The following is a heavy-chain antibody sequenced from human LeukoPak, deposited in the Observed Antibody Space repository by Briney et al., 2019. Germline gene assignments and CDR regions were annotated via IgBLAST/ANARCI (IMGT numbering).Heavy chain of an antibody. CDR1: GASISSGGYS. Sequence: SQTLSLTCAVSGASISSGGYSWSWIRQPPGKGLEWIGYIYHSGSTYYNPSLKSRVTISVDRSKNQFSLKLSSVTAADTAVYYCAITNSTTVTTAPRDDYGMDVWGQGTTVTVSS. J-gene: IGHJ6*02. CDR3: AITNSTTVTTAPRDDYGMDV. D-gene: IGHD4-17*01. CDR2: IYHSGST. V-gene: IGHV4-30-2*01.